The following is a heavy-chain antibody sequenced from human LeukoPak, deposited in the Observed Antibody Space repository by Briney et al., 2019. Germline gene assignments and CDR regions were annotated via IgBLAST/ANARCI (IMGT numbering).Heavy chain of an antibody. CDR2: VYTSEST. CDR1: RGSTSSYY. J-gene: IGHJ4*02. D-gene: IGHD6-19*01. Sequence: SETLSLTCTVSRGSTSSYYWSWIRQPAGKGLEWSGRVYTSESTNYNPSLKSRVTMSVDTSKNQYSQKLSSVTAADTAVYYSARETAVAGNDYWGQGTLVTVSS. V-gene: IGHV4-4*07. CDR3: ARETAVAGNDY.